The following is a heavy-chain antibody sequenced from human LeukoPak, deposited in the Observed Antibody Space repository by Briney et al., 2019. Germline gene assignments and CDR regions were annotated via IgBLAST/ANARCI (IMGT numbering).Heavy chain of an antibody. CDR1: GGSISSHY. Sequence: SETLSLTCTVSGGSISSHYWSWIRQPPGKGLEWIGYIYYSGSTNHNPSLKSQVTISVDTSKNQFSLKLSSVTAADTAVYYCARGRYYYYMDVWGKGTTVTVSS. J-gene: IGHJ6*03. CDR2: IYYSGST. V-gene: IGHV4-59*11. CDR3: ARGRYYYYMDV.